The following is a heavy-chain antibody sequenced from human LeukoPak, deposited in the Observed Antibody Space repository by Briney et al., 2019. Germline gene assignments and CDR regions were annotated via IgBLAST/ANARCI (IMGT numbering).Heavy chain of an antibody. CDR2: ISGSGDST. J-gene: IGHJ4*02. V-gene: IGHV3-23*01. CDR1: GFTFSNYV. Sequence: PRGSLRLSCAVSGFTFSNYVMSWVRQAPGKGLEWVSGISGSGDSTYYADSVKGRFTISRDNSKNTLYLQMNSLRVEDTAAYYCAKVRAPSGWFNSDYWGQGTLVTVSS. D-gene: IGHD6-19*01. CDR3: AKVRAPSGWFNSDY.